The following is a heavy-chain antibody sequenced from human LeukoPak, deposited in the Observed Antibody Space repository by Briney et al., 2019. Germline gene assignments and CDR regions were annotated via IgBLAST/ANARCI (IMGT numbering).Heavy chain of an antibody. CDR3: ARVFNYPGWFDP. CDR2: INHSGST. CDR1: GGSFSGYY. D-gene: IGHD4-11*01. Sequence: PSETLSLTCAVYGGSFSGYYWSWIRQPPGKGLEWIGEINHSGSTNYNPSLKSRVTMSVDTSKNQFSLMLSSVTAADTAVYYCARVFNYPGWFDPWGQGTLVTVSS. J-gene: IGHJ5*02. V-gene: IGHV4-34*01.